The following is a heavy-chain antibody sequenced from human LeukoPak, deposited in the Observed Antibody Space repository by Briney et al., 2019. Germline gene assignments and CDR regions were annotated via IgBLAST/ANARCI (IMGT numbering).Heavy chain of an antibody. CDR3: ATSHHIVGAREGGY. CDR2: IYTSGST. CDR1: GGSISSGSYY. Sequence: SETLSLTCTVSGGSISSGSYYWSWIRQPAGTGLEWIGRIYTSGSTNYNPSLKSRVTISVDTSKNQFSLKLSSVTAADTAVYYCATSHHIVGAREGGYWGQGTLVTVSS. J-gene: IGHJ4*02. V-gene: IGHV4-61*02. D-gene: IGHD1-26*01.